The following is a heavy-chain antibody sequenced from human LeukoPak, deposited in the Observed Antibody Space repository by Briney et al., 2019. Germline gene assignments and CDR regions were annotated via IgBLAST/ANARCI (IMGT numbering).Heavy chain of an antibody. D-gene: IGHD6-13*01. J-gene: IGHJ4*02. Sequence: ETLSLTCTVSGGSISSYYWSWIRQPPGKGLEWVANIKQDGSEKYYVDSVKGRFTISRDNAKNSLYLQMNSLRAEDTAVYYCARERVYSSSWSYGGNYFDYWGQGTLVTVSS. CDR3: ARERVYSSSWSYGGNYFDY. CDR2: IKQDGSEK. V-gene: IGHV3-7*01. CDR1: GGSISSYY.